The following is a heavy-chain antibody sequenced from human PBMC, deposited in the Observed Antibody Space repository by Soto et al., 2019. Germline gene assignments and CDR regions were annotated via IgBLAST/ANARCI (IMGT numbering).Heavy chain of an antibody. D-gene: IGHD3-10*01. CDR3: AREVRWSRCFDY. CDR2: MSYDGTTK. V-gene: IGHV3-30-3*01. Sequence: QVQLVESGGGVVQPGRSLRLSCTASGFIFSNYVMYWVRQAPGKGLEWVAFMSYDGTTKSYADSVKGRFTISRANSQNTLHMPRNSLRPDDTGVYYCAREVRWSRCFDYWGQGSLVTLSS. CDR1: GFIFSNYV. J-gene: IGHJ4*02.